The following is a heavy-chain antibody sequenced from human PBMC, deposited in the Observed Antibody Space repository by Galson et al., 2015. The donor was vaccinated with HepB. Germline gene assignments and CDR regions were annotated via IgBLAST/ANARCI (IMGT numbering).Heavy chain of an antibody. J-gene: IGHJ6*03. CDR1: GFIFSIYG. D-gene: IGHD3-10*01. Sequence: SLRLSCAASGFIFSIYGMHWVRQAPGKGLEWVAVIWHDGSIKYYAESVKGRFTISRDNSKNTMYLQMNSLRAEDTAVYYCARDTDDMVQGGDLYYYYYYYMDVWGKGTTVTVSS. CDR2: IWHDGSIK. CDR3: ARDTDDMVQGGDLYYYYYYYMDV. V-gene: IGHV3-33*01.